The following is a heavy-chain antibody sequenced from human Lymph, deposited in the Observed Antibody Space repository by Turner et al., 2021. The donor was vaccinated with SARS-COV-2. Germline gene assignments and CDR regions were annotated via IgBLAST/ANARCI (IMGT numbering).Heavy chain of an antibody. Sequence: QVQLVQSGAEVKKPGASVKVSCKASGYTFTSYDINWVRQATGQGLEWMGWMNPNSGYTGYAQKFQGRVTMTRNTSISTAYMELNSLTSDDTAVYYCAKGDGYLPHGLLDPWGQGTLVTVSS. V-gene: IGHV1-8*01. CDR1: GYTFTSYD. CDR2: MNPNSGYT. J-gene: IGHJ5*02. CDR3: AKGDGYLPHGLLDP. D-gene: IGHD6-25*01.